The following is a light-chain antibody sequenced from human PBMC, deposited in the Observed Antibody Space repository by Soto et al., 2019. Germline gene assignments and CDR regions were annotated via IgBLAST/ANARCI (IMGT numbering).Light chain of an antibody. CDR1: SSDVGGYNY. CDR3: SSHTSYSTRV. Sequence: QSVLTQPASVSGSPGQSIALSCTGTSSDVGGYNYVSWYQQHPGKAPKLMIHEVSNRPSGISDRFSGSKSGNTASLTISGLQADDEADYYCSSHTSYSTRVFGTGTKVTVL. CDR2: EVS. V-gene: IGLV2-14*01. J-gene: IGLJ1*01.